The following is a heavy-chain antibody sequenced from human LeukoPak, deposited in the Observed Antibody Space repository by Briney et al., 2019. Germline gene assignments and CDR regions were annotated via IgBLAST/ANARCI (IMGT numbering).Heavy chain of an antibody. J-gene: IGHJ5*02. CDR3: ARDGLAVAATWFDP. Sequence: SETLSLTCTVSGGSISSGSYYWSWIRQPAGKGLEWIGRIYTSGSTNYNPSLKSRVTISVDTSKNQFSLKVTSVTAADTAVYYCARDGLAVAATWFDPWGQGTLVTVSS. D-gene: IGHD6-19*01. V-gene: IGHV4-61*02. CDR2: IYTSGST. CDR1: GGSISSGSYY.